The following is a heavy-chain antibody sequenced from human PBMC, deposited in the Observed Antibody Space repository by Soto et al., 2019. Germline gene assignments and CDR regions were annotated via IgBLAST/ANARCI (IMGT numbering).Heavy chain of an antibody. J-gene: IGHJ6*03. D-gene: IGHD5-12*01. CDR3: ARHKRLGGRYSGYDKSIYYYYYYMDV. Sequence: PSETLSLTSSGSGGSISSYYWRWMRQPPGKGLEWSLYIYYSGSTNYNPSLKSRVTISVDTSKNQFSLKLSSVTAADTAVYYCARHKRLGGRYSGYDKSIYYYYYYMDVWGKGTTVT. V-gene: IGHV4-59*08. CDR2: IYYSGST. CDR1: GGSISSYY.